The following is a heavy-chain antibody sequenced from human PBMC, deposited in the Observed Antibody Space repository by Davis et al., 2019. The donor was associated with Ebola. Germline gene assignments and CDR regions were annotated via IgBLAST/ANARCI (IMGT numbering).Heavy chain of an antibody. CDR2: IKQDGSEK. CDR1: GFTFSSYW. D-gene: IGHD6-13*01. J-gene: IGHJ6*02. Sequence: GGSLRLSCAASGFTFSSYWMSWVRQAPGKGLEWVANIKQDGSEKYYVDSVKGRFTISRDNAKNSLYLQMNSLRAEDTAVYYCAREQGFGSSWEMDVWGQGTTVTVSS. CDR3: AREQGFGSSWEMDV. V-gene: IGHV3-7*01.